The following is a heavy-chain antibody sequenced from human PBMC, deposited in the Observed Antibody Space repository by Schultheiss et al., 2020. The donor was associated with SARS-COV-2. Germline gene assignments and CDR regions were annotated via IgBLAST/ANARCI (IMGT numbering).Heavy chain of an antibody. V-gene: IGHV3-23*01. CDR1: GFTLSSYA. D-gene: IGHD3-10*01. Sequence: GGSLRLSCVASGFTLSSYAMSWVRQAPGKGLEWVSSISGSGGSTYADSVKGRFTISRDNSKNTVYLQMNSLTAEDTAVFYCAKGLYTSGSYPNYYYYYGMDVWGQGTTVTVSS. CDR3: AKGLYTSGSYPNYYYYYGMDV. J-gene: IGHJ6*02. CDR2: ISGSGGST.